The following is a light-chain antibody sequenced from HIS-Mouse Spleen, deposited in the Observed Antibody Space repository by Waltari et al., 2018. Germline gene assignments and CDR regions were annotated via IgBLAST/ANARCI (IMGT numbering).Light chain of an antibody. CDR3: CSYAGSSTFGV. Sequence: QSALTQPASVSGSPGQSITISCTGTSSAVGSYNLVSWYPHPPGQAPKLLIYAGRKRPSGVSNRFSGSKSGNTASLTISGLQAEDEADYYCCSYAGSSTFGVFGGGTKLTVL. J-gene: IGLJ3*02. CDR1: SSAVGSYNL. CDR2: AGR. V-gene: IGLV2-23*03.